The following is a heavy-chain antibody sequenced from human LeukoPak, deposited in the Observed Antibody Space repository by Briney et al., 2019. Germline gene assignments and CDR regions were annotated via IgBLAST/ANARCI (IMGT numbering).Heavy chain of an antibody. D-gene: IGHD1-26*01. CDR3: ARESHVSREDS. CDR1: GYTFTSYG. J-gene: IGHJ4*02. Sequence: ASVKVSCKASGYTFTSYGISWVRQAPGQGLEWVGWISANNGDTDYAQKFQARVTMTTDTSTSTAYMELRSLRSNDTAVYYCARESHVSREDSWGQGTLVTVSS. V-gene: IGHV1-18*01. CDR2: ISANNGDT.